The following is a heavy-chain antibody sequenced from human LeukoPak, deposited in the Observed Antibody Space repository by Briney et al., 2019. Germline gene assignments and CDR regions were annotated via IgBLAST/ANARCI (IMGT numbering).Heavy chain of an antibody. CDR1: GYTFTGYY. D-gene: IGHD2-8*01. CDR2: INPNSGGT. Sequence: ASVKVSCKASGYTFTGYYMHWMRQAPGQGLEWMGWINPNSGGTNYAQKFQGRVTMTRDTSISTAYMELSRLRSDDTAVYYCARGRMLSLNWFDPWGQGTLVTVSS. J-gene: IGHJ5*02. CDR3: ARGRMLSLNWFDP. V-gene: IGHV1-2*02.